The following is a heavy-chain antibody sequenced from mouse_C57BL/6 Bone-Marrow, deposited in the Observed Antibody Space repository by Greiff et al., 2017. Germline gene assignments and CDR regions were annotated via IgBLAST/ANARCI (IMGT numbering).Heavy chain of an antibody. D-gene: IGHD1-1*01. V-gene: IGHV1-69*01. CDR1: GYTFTSYW. J-gene: IGHJ4*01. Sequence: QVQLQQPGAELVMPGASVKLSCKASGYTFTSYWMHWVKQRPGQGLEWIGEIDPSDSYTNYNQKFKGKSTLTVDKSSSTAYMQLSSRTSEDSAVYYWARWGGSSYKYAMDYWGQGTSVTVSS. CDR3: ARWGGSSYKYAMDY. CDR2: IDPSDSYT.